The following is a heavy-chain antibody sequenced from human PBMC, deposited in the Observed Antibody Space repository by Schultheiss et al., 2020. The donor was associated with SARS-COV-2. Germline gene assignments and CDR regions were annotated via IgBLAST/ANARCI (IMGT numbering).Heavy chain of an antibody. Sequence: ESLKISCTVSGGSISSSSYYWGWIRQPPGKGLEWIGSIYYSGSTYYNPSLKSRVTISVDTSKNQFSLKLSSVTAADTAVYYCARDQIHWFDPWGQGTLVTVSS. CDR2: IYYSGST. CDR1: GGSISSSSYY. V-gene: IGHV4-39*07. CDR3: ARDQIHWFDP. J-gene: IGHJ5*02.